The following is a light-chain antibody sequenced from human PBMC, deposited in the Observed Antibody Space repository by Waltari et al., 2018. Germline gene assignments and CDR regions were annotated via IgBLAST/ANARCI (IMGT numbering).Light chain of an antibody. CDR3: SSYTSSSTLVV. CDR1: SRDVGGYNH. V-gene: IGLV2-14*01. Sequence: QSALTQPASVSGSPGQSITISFTGTSRDVGGYNHVTWYPQHPGKAPKPMIYDVSNRPSVVSNRFSGSKSGNTASLTISGLQAEDEADYYCSSYTSSSTLVVFGGGTKLTVL. J-gene: IGLJ2*01. CDR2: DVS.